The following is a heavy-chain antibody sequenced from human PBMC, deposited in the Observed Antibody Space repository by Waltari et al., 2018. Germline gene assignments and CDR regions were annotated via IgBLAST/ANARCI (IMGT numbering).Heavy chain of an antibody. V-gene: IGHV1-24*01. J-gene: IGHJ2*01. CDR2: FGPEDGEA. CDR3: ATPGGSLYWYFDL. CDR1: GYTLTELS. D-gene: IGHD3-16*01. Sequence: QVQLVQAGAEVKKPGASVRVSCQVSGYTLTELSMHWVRQAPGEGLEWMGGFGPEDGEAIYAKKFQGRVTINEDTSTDPAYMELSSLRSEDTAVYYCATPGGSLYWYFDLWGRGTLVTVSS.